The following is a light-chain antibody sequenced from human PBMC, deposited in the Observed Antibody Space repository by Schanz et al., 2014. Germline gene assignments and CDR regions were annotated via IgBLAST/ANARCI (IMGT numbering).Light chain of an antibody. CDR2: DGS. CDR3: QQYNNLPWT. Sequence: DIQMTQSPSTLSASVGDRVTITCRASQTFSGWLAWYQQKPGRAPNLLIYDGSTLQSGVPSRFSGSGSGTEFTLTVSSLQPDDFATYYCQQYNNLPWTFGQGTRVEI. J-gene: IGKJ1*01. CDR1: QTFSGW. V-gene: IGKV1-5*01.